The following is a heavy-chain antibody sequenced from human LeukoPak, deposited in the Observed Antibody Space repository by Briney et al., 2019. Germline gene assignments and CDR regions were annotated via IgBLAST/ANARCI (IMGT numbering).Heavy chain of an antibody. J-gene: IGHJ4*02. CDR2: TIPILGIA. V-gene: IGHV1-69*04. Sequence: SVKVSCKASGGTFSSYAISWVRQAPGQGLEWMGRTIPILGIANYAQKFQGRVTITADKSTSTAYMELSSLRSEDTAVYYCARDRVVVAHFDYWGQGTLVTVSS. CDR1: GGTFSSYA. CDR3: ARDRVVVAHFDY. D-gene: IGHD2-15*01.